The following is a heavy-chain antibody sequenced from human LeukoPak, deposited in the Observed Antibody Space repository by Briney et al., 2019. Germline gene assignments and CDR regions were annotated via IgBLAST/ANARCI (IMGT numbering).Heavy chain of an antibody. CDR3: ATSVGSGYYPTTLDY. CDR2: IYYSGST. Sequence: SETLSLTCTVSGGSISSYYWSWIRQPPGKGLEWIGYIYYSGSTNYNPSLKSRVTISVGTSKNQFSLKLSSVTAADTAVYYCATSVGSGYYPTTLDYWGQGTLVTVSS. D-gene: IGHD3-22*01. J-gene: IGHJ4*02. V-gene: IGHV4-59*08. CDR1: GGSISSYY.